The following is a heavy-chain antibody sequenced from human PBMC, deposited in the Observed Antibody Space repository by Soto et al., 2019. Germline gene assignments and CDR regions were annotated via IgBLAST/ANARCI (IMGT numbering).Heavy chain of an antibody. Sequence: EVQLLESGGGLVQPGGSLRLSCAASGLTFRSYAMSWVRQAPGKGLEWVSAISGSGGSTYYADSVKGRFTISRDNSKNTLYLQMNSLRAEDTAVYYCAKVLPRYSSSSPGFDYWGQGALVTVSS. CDR1: GLTFRSYA. CDR3: AKVLPRYSSSSPGFDY. CDR2: ISGSGGST. D-gene: IGHD6-6*01. J-gene: IGHJ4*02. V-gene: IGHV3-23*01.